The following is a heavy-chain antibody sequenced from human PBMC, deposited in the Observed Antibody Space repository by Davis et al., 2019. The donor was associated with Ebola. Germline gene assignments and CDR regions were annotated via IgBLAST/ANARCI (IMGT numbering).Heavy chain of an antibody. CDR1: GGSISSSSYY. D-gene: IGHD3-22*01. CDR2: IYYSGST. CDR3: ARHFLMVIAYNYYFDY. Sequence: MPSETLSLTCTVSGGSISSSSYYWGWIRQPPGTGLEWIGSIYYSGSTYYNPSLKSRVTISVDTYKNQFSLKLSSVTAADTAVYYCARHFLMVIAYNYYFDYWGQGTLVTVSS. J-gene: IGHJ4*02. V-gene: IGHV4-39*01.